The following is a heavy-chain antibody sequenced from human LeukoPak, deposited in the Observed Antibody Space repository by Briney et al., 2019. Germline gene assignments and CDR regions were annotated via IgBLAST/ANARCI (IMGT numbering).Heavy chain of an antibody. V-gene: IGHV1-2*02. CDR3: ARASIVGATGFDY. CDR2: INPNSGGT. D-gene: IGHD1-26*01. CDR1: GYTFSGYY. Sequence: ASVKVSCKASGYTFSGYYMHWVRQAPGQGLEWMGWINPNSGGTNYAQKFQGRVTMTRDTSISTACMELSRLRSDDTAVYYCARASIVGATGFDYWGQGTLVTVSS. J-gene: IGHJ4*02.